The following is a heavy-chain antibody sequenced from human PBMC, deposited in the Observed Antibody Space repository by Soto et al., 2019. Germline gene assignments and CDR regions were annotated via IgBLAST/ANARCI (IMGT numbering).Heavy chain of an antibody. J-gene: IGHJ4*02. Sequence: QITLKESGPTVVKPTETLTLTCTFSGFSLTTSGVGVGWVRQSPGKAPEWLALIYWDDDKRYSTSLKSRLTITXDTXXXXXXXXXXXXXXXXXXXXXXXHXVLRTVFGLVTTTAIYFDFWGQGTPVVVSS. V-gene: IGHV2-5*02. CDR2: IYWDDDK. CDR3: XHXVLRTVFGLVTTTAIYFDF. D-gene: IGHD3-3*01. CDR1: GFSLTTSGVG.